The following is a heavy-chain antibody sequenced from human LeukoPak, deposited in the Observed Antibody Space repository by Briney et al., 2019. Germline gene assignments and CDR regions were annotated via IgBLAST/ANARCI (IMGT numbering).Heavy chain of an antibody. CDR1: GGSFSGYY. Sequence: SETPSLTCAVYGGSFSGYYWSWIRQPPGKGLEWIGEINHSGSTNYNPSLKSRVTISVDTSKNQFSLTLSSVTAADTAVYYCARGPRRYSSRYPYYYYYMDVWGKGTTVTVSS. V-gene: IGHV4-34*01. CDR2: INHSGST. CDR3: ARGPRRYSSRYPYYYYYMDV. D-gene: IGHD6-13*01. J-gene: IGHJ6*03.